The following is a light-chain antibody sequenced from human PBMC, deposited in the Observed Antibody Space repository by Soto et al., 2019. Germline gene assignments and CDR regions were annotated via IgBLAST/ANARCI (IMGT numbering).Light chain of an antibody. V-gene: IGLV2-14*01. Sequence: QSVLTQPASVSGSPGQSITISCTGTSSDIGGYNSVSWYQQHPGRAPRLIIYEVTNRPSGVSNRFSASKSGNTASLTISGLQAEDDVYYYCTSSTPNVIFGSVFGTGTRSPS. CDR3: TSSTPNVIFGSV. CDR2: EVT. CDR1: SSDIGGYNS. J-gene: IGLJ1*01.